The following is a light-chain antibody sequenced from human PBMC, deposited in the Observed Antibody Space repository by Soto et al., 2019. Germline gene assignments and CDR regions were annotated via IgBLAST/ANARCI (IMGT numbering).Light chain of an antibody. J-gene: IGKJ2*01. CDR1: QSVSRH. V-gene: IGKV3-15*01. Sequence: EIVMTQSPATLSVSPGERATLSCRASQSVSRHVAWYQQRHGQAPRLLIYDASTRATGTPARFSGSGSGTEFTLTISSLQSGDFAAYFCQQYNYWPPMNTFGPGTKLEI. CDR3: QQYNYWPPMNT. CDR2: DAS.